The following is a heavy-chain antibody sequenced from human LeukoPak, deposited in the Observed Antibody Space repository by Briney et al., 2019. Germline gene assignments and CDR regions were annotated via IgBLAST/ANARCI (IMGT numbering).Heavy chain of an antibody. D-gene: IGHD4-11*01. Sequence: GGSLRLSCAASGFTFSSYAMHWVRQAPGKGLEWVAVISYDGSNKYYADSVKGRFTISRDDSKNTLYLQMNSLRAEDTAVYYCARGVGYSNPFVAFDIWGQGTMVTVSS. CDR3: ARGVGYSNPFVAFDI. CDR2: ISYDGSNK. J-gene: IGHJ3*02. CDR1: GFTFSSYA. V-gene: IGHV3-30*04.